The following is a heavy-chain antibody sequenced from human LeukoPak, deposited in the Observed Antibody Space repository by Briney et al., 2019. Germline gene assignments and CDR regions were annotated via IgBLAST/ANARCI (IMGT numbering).Heavy chain of an antibody. J-gene: IGHJ4*02. D-gene: IGHD3-9*01. CDR1: GFTFSSYG. CDR2: IRYDGSNK. V-gene: IGHV3-30*02. Sequence: GGSLRLSCAASGFTFSSYGMHWVRQAPGKGLEWVAFIRYDGSNKYYADSVKGRFTISRDNSKNTLYLQMNSLRAEDTAVYYCARDPNYDILTGYREGIDYWGQGTLVTVSS. CDR3: ARDPNYDILTGYREGIDY.